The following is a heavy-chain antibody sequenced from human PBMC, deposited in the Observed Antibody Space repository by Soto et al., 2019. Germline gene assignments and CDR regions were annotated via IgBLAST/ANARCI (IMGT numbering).Heavy chain of an antibody. CDR1: GLNFDDFA. CDR2: ITWNSRVL. Sequence: GWSLRLSCVGTGLNFDDFAMHWVLQATGKGLEWVSGITWNSRVLAYADSVKGRFTISRDNARNSLYLKMDSLRDEDTALYYCAKGRYDFWSPYYFDSWGQGTLVTVSS. V-gene: IGHV3-9*01. J-gene: IGHJ4*02. D-gene: IGHD3-3*01. CDR3: AKGRYDFWSPYYFDS.